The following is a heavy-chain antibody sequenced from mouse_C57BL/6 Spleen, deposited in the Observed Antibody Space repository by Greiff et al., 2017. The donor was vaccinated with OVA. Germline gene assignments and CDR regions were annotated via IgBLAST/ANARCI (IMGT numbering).Heavy chain of an antibody. V-gene: IGHV10-3*01. D-gene: IGHD2-3*01. CDR1: GFTFNTYA. J-gene: IGHJ3*01. CDR2: IRSKSSNYAT. Sequence: EVQRVESGGGLVQPKGSLKLSCAASGFTFNTYAMHWVRQAPGKGLEWVARIRSKSSNYATYYADSVKDRFTISRDDSQSMLYLQMNNLKTEDTAMYSCVRALYDGYYAWFAYWGQGTLVTVSA. CDR3: VRALYDGYYAWFAY.